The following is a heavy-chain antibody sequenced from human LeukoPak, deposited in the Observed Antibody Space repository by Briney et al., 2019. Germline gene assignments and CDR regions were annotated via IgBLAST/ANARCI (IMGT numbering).Heavy chain of an antibody. D-gene: IGHD3-22*01. CDR2: ISGSGGST. CDR1: GFTFSSYA. J-gene: IGHJ3*02. Sequence: QLGGSLRLSCAASGFTFSSYAMSWVRQAPGKGLEWVSAISGSGGSTYYADSVKGRFTISRDNSKNTLYLQMNSLRAEDTAVYFCAKNAFYYDTSRLAFDIWGHGTTVTVSS. CDR3: AKNAFYYDTSRLAFDI. V-gene: IGHV3-23*01.